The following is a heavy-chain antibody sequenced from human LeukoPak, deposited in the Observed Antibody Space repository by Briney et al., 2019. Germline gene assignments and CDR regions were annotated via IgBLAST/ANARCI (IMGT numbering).Heavy chain of an antibody. D-gene: IGHD3-3*01. CDR3: ASSWRNWFDP. CDR1: GFTFSSYS. V-gene: IGHV3-48*04. J-gene: IGHJ5*02. CDR2: ISSSSTI. Sequence: GGSLRLSCAASGFTFSSYSMNWVRQAPGKGLEWVSYISSSSTIYYADSVKGRFTISRDNAKNSLYLQMNSLRAEDTAVYYCASSWRNWFDPWGQGTLVTVSS.